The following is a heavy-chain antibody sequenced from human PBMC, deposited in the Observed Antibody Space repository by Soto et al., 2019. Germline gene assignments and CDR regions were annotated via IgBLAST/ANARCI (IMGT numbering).Heavy chain of an antibody. J-gene: IGHJ6*02. CDR2: ISSSSSYI. V-gene: IGHV3-21*01. D-gene: IGHD5-18*01. CDR3: ARAGCFVDTAMWGACGMDG. CDR1: GFTFSSYS. Sequence: EVRLVESGGGLVKPGGSLRLSCAASGFTFSSYSMNWVRQAPGKGLEWVSSISSSSSYIYYADSVKGRFTISRDNAKKSRYLQMNSLRAGDTAVYYCARAGCFVDTAMWGACGMDGWGQGTTVTVSS.